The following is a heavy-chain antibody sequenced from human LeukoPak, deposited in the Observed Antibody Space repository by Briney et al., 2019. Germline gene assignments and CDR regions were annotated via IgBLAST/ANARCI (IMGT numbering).Heavy chain of an antibody. Sequence: PSETLSLTCTVSGGSISSGGYYWSWIRQPPGKGLEWIGYIYHSGSTYYNPSLKSRVTISVDTSKNQFSLKLSSVTAADTAVYYCARTSPYGAHSDYWGQGTLVTVSS. V-gene: IGHV4-30-2*01. CDR1: GGSISSGGYY. CDR3: ARTSPYGAHSDY. D-gene: IGHD4-17*01. CDR2: IYHSGST. J-gene: IGHJ4*02.